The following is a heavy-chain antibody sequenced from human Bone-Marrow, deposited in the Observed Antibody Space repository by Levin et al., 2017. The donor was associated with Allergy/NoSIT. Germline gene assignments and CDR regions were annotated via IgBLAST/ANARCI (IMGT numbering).Heavy chain of an antibody. CDR2: VYSDGST. CDR3: ARVRWLLGETIGDLDTWYFDY. D-gene: IGHD5-12*01. CDR1: GLTVSSNF. Sequence: GESLKISCEASGLTVSSNFMTWVRQAPGRGLEWVSIVYSDGSTYYADSVRGRFTISRDNSKNTMYLQMNSRRGEDTAVYYCARVRWLLGETIGDLDTWYFDYWGQGTLVTVSS. J-gene: IGHJ4*02. V-gene: IGHV3-53*01.